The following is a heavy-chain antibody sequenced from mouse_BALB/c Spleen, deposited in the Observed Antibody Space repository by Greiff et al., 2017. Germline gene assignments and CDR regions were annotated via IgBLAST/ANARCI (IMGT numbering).Heavy chain of an antibody. CDR1: GYTFTSYW. D-gene: IGHD2-1*01. V-gene: IGHV1-69*02. J-gene: IGHJ2*01. Sequence: QAQLQQPGAELVRPGASVKLSCKASGYTFTSYWINWVKQRPGQGLEWIGNIYPSDSYTNYNQKFKDKATLTVDKSSSTAYMQLSSPTSEDSAVYYCTRGNGNYEDFDYWGQGTTLTVSS. CDR2: IYPSDSYT. CDR3: TRGNGNYEDFDY.